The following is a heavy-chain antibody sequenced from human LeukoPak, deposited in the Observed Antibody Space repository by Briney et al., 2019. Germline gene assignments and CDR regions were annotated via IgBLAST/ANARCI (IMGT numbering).Heavy chain of an antibody. Sequence: PGGSLRLSCAASGFSFSSYSFHWVRQAPGKGLEWVAVIWSDGSQKYYADSVKGRFTISRDNSTDTPHLQMNTLRAEDTAVYYCLKESRGAAIFDYWGQGTLVTVSS. V-gene: IGHV3-33*06. CDR3: LKESRGAAIFDY. CDR2: IWSDGSQK. J-gene: IGHJ4*02. CDR1: GFSFSSYS. D-gene: IGHD1-26*01.